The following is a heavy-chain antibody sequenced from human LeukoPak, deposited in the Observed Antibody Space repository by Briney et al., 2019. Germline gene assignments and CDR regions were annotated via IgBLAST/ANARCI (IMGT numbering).Heavy chain of an antibody. Sequence: PGGSLRLSCAAPGFVFHDYAIHWVRQAPGKGLEWVSLISGDGGSTFYADSVRGRFTISRDNSKNSLYLQMNSLRSDDTALYYCARESESSGWYDYWGQGTLVTVSS. D-gene: IGHD6-19*01. CDR1: GFVFHDYA. V-gene: IGHV3-43*02. J-gene: IGHJ4*02. CDR3: ARESESSGWYDY. CDR2: ISGDGGST.